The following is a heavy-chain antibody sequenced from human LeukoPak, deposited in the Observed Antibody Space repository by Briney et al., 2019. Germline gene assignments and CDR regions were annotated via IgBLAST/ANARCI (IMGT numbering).Heavy chain of an antibody. Sequence: GAFLMIYCKCSGYIFTNYWIGLVRQLPGKGLEWMGIMYPGGSDTRYSPSFQGQFTISADKSITTAYLQWSSLKPSDTPMYYRARHPQYCSGPSCYLRAFDIWGQGTMVTVSS. CDR1: GYIFTNYW. CDR3: ARHPQYCSGPSCYLRAFDI. D-gene: IGHD2-2*01. J-gene: IGHJ3*02. V-gene: IGHV5-51*01. CDR2: MYPGGSDT.